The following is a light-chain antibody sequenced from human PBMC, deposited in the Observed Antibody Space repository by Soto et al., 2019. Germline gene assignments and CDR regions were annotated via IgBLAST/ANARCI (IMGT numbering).Light chain of an antibody. J-gene: IGLJ3*02. CDR3: SAWEDSLTGPV. CDR1: TSNIGSNS. CDR2: SDT. V-gene: IGLV1-44*01. Sequence: QSVLTQPPSASGTPGQRVTISCSGGTSNIGSNSVHWYQQLPGTAPQLLIHSDTQRPSGVPDRFSGSKSGTSASLAISGLQSEDEANYFCSAWEDSLTGPVFGGGTKLTVL.